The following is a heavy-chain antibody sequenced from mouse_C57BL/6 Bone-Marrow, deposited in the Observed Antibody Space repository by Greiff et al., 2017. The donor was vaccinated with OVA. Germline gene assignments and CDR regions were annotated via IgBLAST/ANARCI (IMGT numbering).Heavy chain of an antibody. CDR1: GYTFTSYG. J-gene: IGHJ1*03. CDR3: ARGGASYWYFDG. Sequence: QVQLQQSGAELARPGASVKLSCKASGYTFTSYGISWVKQRTGQGLEWIGEIYPRSGNTYYNEKFKGKATLTADKSSSTAYMELRSLTSEDSAVYVCARGGASYWYFDGWGTGTTVTVSS. CDR2: IYPRSGNT. V-gene: IGHV1-81*01.